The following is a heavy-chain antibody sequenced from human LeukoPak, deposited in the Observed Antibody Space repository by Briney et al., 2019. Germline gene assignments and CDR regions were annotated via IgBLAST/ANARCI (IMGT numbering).Heavy chain of an antibody. CDR1: GFTLSNVW. D-gene: IGHD2-21*01. CDR2: IRRKTDGETT. Sequence: GESLRLSCAASGFTLSNVWMSWVRQVPGKGLEWVGRIRRKTDGETTDHAAPVKGRFTISRDDSKNTLYLQMNSLKTEDTAVYYCVTDLVIKGYFDYWGQGALVTVSS. V-gene: IGHV3-15*01. J-gene: IGHJ4*02. CDR3: VTDLVIKGYFDY.